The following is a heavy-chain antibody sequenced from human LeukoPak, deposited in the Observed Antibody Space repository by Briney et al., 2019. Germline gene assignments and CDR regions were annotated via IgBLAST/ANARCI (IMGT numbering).Heavy chain of an antibody. CDR1: GAFISSGGYY. D-gene: IGHD3-10*01. CDR3: ARDSSGVLDY. Sequence: PSETLSFTCTVAGAFISSGGYYWSWIRQCPGKGLEWIGYIYYTGNTYYNPSLKSRVAISVDTSKNQFSLKLSSVTAADTAVYYCARDSSGVLDYWGQGTLVTVSS. J-gene: IGHJ4*02. CDR2: IYYTGNT. V-gene: IGHV4-31*03.